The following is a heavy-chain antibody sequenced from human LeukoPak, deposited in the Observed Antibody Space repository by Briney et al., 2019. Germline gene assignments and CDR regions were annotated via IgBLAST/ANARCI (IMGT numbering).Heavy chain of an antibody. CDR3: AREGITMAYGMDV. V-gene: IGHV1-46*01. Sequence: ASVKVSCKASGYTFTSYYMHWVRQAPGQGLEWMGIINPSGGSTSYAQKFQGRVTMTRGTSTSTVYMELSSLRSEDTAVYYCAREGITMAYGMDVWGQGTTVTVSS. CDR1: GYTFTSYY. J-gene: IGHJ6*02. CDR2: INPSGGST. D-gene: IGHD3-10*01.